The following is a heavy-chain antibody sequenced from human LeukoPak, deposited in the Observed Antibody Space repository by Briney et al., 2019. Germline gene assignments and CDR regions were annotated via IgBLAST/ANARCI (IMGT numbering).Heavy chain of an antibody. Sequence: GASVKVSCKASGGTFSSYAISWVRQAPGQGLEWMGGIIPIFGTANYAQKFQGRVTITADESTSTAYMALSSLRSEDTAVYYCARGEWRELVYANWGQGTLVTVSS. CDR2: IIPIFGTA. CDR1: GGTFSSYA. D-gene: IGHD1-26*01. V-gene: IGHV1-69*13. J-gene: IGHJ4*02. CDR3: ARGEWRELVYAN.